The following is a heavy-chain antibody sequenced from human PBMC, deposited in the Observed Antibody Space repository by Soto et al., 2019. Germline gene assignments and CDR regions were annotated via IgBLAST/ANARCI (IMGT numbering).Heavy chain of an antibody. CDR2: IYYSGST. J-gene: IGHJ5*02. CDR1: GGSISSSSYY. V-gene: IGHV4-39*01. Sequence: SETLSLTCTVSGGSISSSSYYWGWIRQPPGKGLEWIGSIYYSGSTYYNPSLKSRVTISVDTSKNQFSLKLSSVTAADTAVYYCARHPRYCSSTSCLTANWFDPWGQGTLVTVS. D-gene: IGHD2-2*01. CDR3: ARHPRYCSSTSCLTANWFDP.